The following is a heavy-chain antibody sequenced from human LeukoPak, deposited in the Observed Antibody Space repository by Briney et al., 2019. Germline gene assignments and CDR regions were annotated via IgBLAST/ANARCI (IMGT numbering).Heavy chain of an antibody. J-gene: IGHJ4*02. CDR2: IHYSGTT. CDR3: ANLHYVSSGTNFDY. CDR1: ADSISSRY. Sequence: SETLSLTCTVSADSISSRYCSWIRQPPGKGLEWIGYIHYSGTTNYNPSLKSRVTISVDTSKKQFSLKLKSVTAADTAVYYCANLHYVSSGTNFDYWGQGTLVTVSS. V-gene: IGHV4-59*11. D-gene: IGHD3-22*01.